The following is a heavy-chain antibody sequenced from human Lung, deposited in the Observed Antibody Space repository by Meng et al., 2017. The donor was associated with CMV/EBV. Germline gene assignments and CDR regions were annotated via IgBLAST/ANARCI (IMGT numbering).Heavy chain of an antibody. Sequence: LXCTASGFTFGDYAMSWVRQAPGKGLEWVGFIRSKAYGGTTEFAASVKGRFTISRDDPKSIAYLQMNSLKTEDTAVYFCTRNRGTSYFDFWGLGTSVTVSS. J-gene: IGHJ4*02. D-gene: IGHD3-16*01. CDR1: GFTFGDYA. CDR2: IRSKAYGGTT. CDR3: TRNRGTSYFDF. V-gene: IGHV3-49*04.